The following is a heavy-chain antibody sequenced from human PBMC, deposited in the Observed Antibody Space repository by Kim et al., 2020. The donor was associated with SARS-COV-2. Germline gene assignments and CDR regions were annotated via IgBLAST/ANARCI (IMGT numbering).Heavy chain of an antibody. CDR1: NRPFKNYD. V-gene: IGHV4-34*06. D-gene: IGHD1-26*01. CDR2: ISHTGST. CDR3: REAGGPTES. Sequence: SETLSLTCVVSNRPFKNYDWSWIRQPPGRGLEWIGEISHTGSTDYNPSLKSRVRISMDTSNNHFSLALASVTAADTAVYYCREAGGPTESWGQGTLVTVSS. J-gene: IGHJ5*02.